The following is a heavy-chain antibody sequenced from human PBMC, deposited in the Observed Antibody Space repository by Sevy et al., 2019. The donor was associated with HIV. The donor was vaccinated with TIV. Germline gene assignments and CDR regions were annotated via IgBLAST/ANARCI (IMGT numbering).Heavy chain of an antibody. V-gene: IGHV3-9*01. Sequence: GGCLRLSCAASGFTFDDYAMHWVRQGPGKGLEWVSGISWNSGSIGYADSVKGRFTISRDNAKNSLYLQMNSLRAEDTPLYYCAKDRDYYDSSGFYFDYWGQGTLVTVSS. CDR2: ISWNSGSI. J-gene: IGHJ4*02. D-gene: IGHD3-22*01. CDR1: GFTFDDYA. CDR3: AKDRDYYDSSGFYFDY.